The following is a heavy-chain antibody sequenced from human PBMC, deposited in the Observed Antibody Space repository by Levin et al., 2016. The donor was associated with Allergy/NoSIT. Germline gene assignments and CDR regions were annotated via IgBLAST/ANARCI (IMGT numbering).Heavy chain of an antibody. J-gene: IGHJ4*02. Sequence: WIRQPPGKGLEWIGEISHSGSTNYNPSLESRVTISSDKSNNYVSLRMSFVTAADTAVYWCAREYSSSPAFDYWAQGILVTVSS. CDR3: AREYSSSPAFDY. D-gene: IGHD6-13*01. CDR2: ISHSGST. V-gene: IGHV4-4*01.